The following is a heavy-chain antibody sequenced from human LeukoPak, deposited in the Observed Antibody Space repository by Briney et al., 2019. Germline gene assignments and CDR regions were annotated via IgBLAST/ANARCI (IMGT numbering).Heavy chain of an antibody. CDR1: GGSFSGYY. D-gene: IGHD5-18*01. J-gene: IGHJ4*02. CDR3: ARRPLYSYGPNDY. V-gene: IGHV4-34*01. CDR2: INHGGST. Sequence: SETLSLTCAVYGGSFSGYYWSLIRQPPGKGLEWIGEINHGGSTNYNPSLKSRVAISVDTSKNQFSLRLSSVTAADTAVYYCARRPLYSYGPNDYWGQGTLVTVPS.